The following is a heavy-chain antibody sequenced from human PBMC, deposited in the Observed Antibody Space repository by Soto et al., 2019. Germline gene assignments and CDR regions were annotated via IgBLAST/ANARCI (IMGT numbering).Heavy chain of an antibody. CDR2: SGSNGDAT. CDR1: GITFRTYS. CDR3: VKERLSSTWGDFDC. Sequence: GGSLRLSCAASGITFRTYSIHLVRHAPEKGLEYVSASGSNGDATAYAASARGRFTISRDNSKNTVYLQMSSLRVEDTAVYYCVKERLSSTWGDFDCWGQGTLVTSPQ. J-gene: IGHJ4*02. D-gene: IGHD2-2*01. V-gene: IGHV3-64D*06.